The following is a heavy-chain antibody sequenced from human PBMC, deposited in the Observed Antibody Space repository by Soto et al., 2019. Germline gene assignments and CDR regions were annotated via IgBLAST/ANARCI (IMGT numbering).Heavy chain of an antibody. CDR1: GFTFSGNF. CDR2: INQGGSET. D-gene: IGHD2-8*01. Sequence: EVLLVEPGGGLVQPGGSLRLSCAASGFTFSGNFMNWVRQAPGKGLEWVANINQGGSETNYADSVNGRFTIVRDNARSAWLLQMTRLRAEDTAVYYCARDLGYYSKGACYTVLDYWGQGTLATVSP. J-gene: IGHJ4*02. V-gene: IGHV3-7*01. CDR3: ARDLGYYSKGACYTVLDY.